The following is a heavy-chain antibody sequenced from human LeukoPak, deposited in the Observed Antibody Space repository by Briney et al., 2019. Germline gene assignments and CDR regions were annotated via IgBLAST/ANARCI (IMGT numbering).Heavy chain of an antibody. Sequence: ASVKVSCKASGYTFTSYDINWVRQATGQGLEWMGWMSPNSGNTGYAQKFQGRVTMTRNTSISTAYMELSSLRSEDTAVYYCARGGYEYCSSTSCYTGNWFDPWGQGTLVTVSS. J-gene: IGHJ5*02. CDR2: MSPNSGNT. D-gene: IGHD2-2*02. V-gene: IGHV1-8*01. CDR1: GYTFTSYD. CDR3: ARGGYEYCSSTSCYTGNWFDP.